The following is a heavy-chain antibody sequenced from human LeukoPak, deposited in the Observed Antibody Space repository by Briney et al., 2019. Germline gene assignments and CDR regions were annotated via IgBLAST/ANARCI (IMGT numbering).Heavy chain of an antibody. Sequence: SETLSLTCAVYGGSFSAYYWSWIRQPPGKGLEWIGEINHSGSTNYNPSLKSRVTISVDTSKNQFSLKLSSVTAADTAVYYCARGQRGSWGNWFDPWGQGTLVTVSS. CDR3: ARGQRGSWGNWFDP. V-gene: IGHV4-34*01. CDR1: GGSFSAYY. CDR2: INHSGST. J-gene: IGHJ5*02. D-gene: IGHD6-13*01.